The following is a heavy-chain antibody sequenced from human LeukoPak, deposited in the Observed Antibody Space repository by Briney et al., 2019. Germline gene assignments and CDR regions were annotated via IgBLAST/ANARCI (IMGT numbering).Heavy chain of an antibody. CDR1: GFTFDTYN. CDR2: IRSYSSYI. J-gene: IGHJ6*03. V-gene: IGHV3-21*01. CDR3: ARYSEVYYYVDV. D-gene: IGHD2-21*01. Sequence: GGSLRLSCAASGFTFDTYNFNWVRQAPGKGLEWGASIRSYSSYIHYADSVKGRFTISRDDAKKSLDLQMNSLRAEDTAVYFCARYSEVYYYVDVWGAGTTVIVSS.